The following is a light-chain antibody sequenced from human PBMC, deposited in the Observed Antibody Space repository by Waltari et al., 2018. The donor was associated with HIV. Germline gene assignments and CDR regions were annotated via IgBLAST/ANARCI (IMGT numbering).Light chain of an antibody. CDR1: QSTWAF. Sequence: TQSTWAFLNWYQQTPGKAPNLLIHGASSLQGGVPSRFSGSGSGTHFTLTISNLQPEDFAVYYCQQSYSSPLTFGGGTKVEVK. CDR3: QQSYSSPLT. J-gene: IGKJ4*01. CDR2: GAS. V-gene: IGKV1-39*01.